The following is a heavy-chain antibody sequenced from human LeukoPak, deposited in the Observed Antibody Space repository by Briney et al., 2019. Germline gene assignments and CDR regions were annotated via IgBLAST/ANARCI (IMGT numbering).Heavy chain of an antibody. V-gene: IGHV3-33*08. CDR3: AAVYSFGWFDY. J-gene: IGHJ5*01. Sequence: TGGSLRLSCAASGFTFSSYSMNWVRQAPGKGLEWVAVVWYGGSKKYYADSVNGRFTISRDDSKNTLYLQMDDLRADDTAIYYCAAVYSFGWFDYWGQGTPVTVSS. CDR2: VWYGGSKK. CDR1: GFTFSSYS. D-gene: IGHD1-26*01.